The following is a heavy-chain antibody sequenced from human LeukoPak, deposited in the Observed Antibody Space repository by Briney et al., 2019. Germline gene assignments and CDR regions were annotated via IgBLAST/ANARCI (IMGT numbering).Heavy chain of an antibody. CDR2: IYHSGST. D-gene: IGHD3-9*01. CDR1: GGSISSSNW. CDR3: ARAVSDILTGAYYYGMDV. Sequence: SETLSLTCAVFGGSISSSNWWSWVRQPPGKGLEWIGEIYHSGSTNYNPSLKSRVTISVDKSKNQFSLKLSSVTAADTAVYYCARAVSDILTGAYYYGMDVWGKGTTVTVSS. J-gene: IGHJ6*04. V-gene: IGHV4-4*02.